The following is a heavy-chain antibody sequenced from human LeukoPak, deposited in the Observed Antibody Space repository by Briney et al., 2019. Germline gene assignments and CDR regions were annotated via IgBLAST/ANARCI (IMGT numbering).Heavy chain of an antibody. CDR3: ARDRKYDIAGMDV. Sequence: SQTLSLTCTVSGGSISSGGYSWSWIRQHPGKGLEWIGYIYHSGSTYYNPSLKSRVTISVDTSKNQFSLKLSSVTAADTAVYYCARDRKYDIAGMDVWGQGTTVTVSS. CDR2: IYHSGST. J-gene: IGHJ6*02. CDR1: GGSISSGGYS. D-gene: IGHD3-9*01. V-gene: IGHV4-31*03.